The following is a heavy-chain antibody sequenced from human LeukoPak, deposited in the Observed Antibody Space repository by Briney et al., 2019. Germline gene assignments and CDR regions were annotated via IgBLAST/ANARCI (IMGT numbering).Heavy chain of an antibody. CDR3: ARDRDVLLWFGESWDGMDV. J-gene: IGHJ6*02. Sequence: ASVKVSCKASGYTFTGYYMHWVRQAPGQGLEWMGWINPNSGGTNYAQKFQGRVTMTRDTPISTAYMELSRLRPDDTAVYYCARDRDVLLWFGESWDGMDVWGQGTTVTVSS. D-gene: IGHD3-10*01. CDR2: INPNSGGT. V-gene: IGHV1-2*02. CDR1: GYTFTGYY.